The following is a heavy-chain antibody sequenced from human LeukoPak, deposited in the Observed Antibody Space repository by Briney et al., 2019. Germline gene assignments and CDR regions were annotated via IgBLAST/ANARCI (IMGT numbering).Heavy chain of an antibody. J-gene: IGHJ5*02. CDR3: AKDYSSGYYNGFDP. D-gene: IGHD3-22*01. CDR1: GFSVSSYS. Sequence: PGGSLRLSCAASGFSVSSYSMSWVRQPPGKGLEWVSSISGSGGSTYYADSVKGRFTISRATSKNTLYLQMNNLRAEDTAVYYCAKDYSSGYYNGFDPWGQGTLVTVSS. V-gene: IGHV3-23*01. CDR2: ISGSGGST.